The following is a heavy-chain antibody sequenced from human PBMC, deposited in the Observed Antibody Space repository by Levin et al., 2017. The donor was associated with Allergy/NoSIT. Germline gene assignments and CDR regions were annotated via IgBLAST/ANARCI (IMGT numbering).Heavy chain of an antibody. CDR1: GFTFSSYW. V-gene: IGHV3-74*01. CDR3: AREGLVVVPAAIRNDAFDI. D-gene: IGHD2-2*01. Sequence: GESLKISCAASGFTFSSYWMHWVRQAPGKGLVWVSRINSDGSSTSYADSVKGRFTISRDNAKNTLYLQMNSLRAEDTAVYYCAREGLVVVPAAIRNDAFDIWGQGTMVTVSS. CDR2: INSDGSST. J-gene: IGHJ3*02.